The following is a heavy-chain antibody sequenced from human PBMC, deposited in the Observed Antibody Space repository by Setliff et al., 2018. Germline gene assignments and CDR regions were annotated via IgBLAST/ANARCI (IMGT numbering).Heavy chain of an antibody. CDR1: GVSIRSYY. CDR2: INHSGST. V-gene: IGHV4-34*01. Sequence: SETQSLTCTVSGVSIRSYYWGWIRQPPGKGLEWIAEINHSGSTNYNPSLKSRGAISLDTSRNQFSLELSSVTAADTAVYYCARERYFDWFFEDWGHGTLVTVSS. D-gene: IGHD3-9*01. CDR3: ARERYFDWFFED. J-gene: IGHJ4*01.